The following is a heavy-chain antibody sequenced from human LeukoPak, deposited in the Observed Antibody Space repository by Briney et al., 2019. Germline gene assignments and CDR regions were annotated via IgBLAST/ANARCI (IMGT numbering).Heavy chain of an antibody. Sequence: ASVKGSCKASGGTFSSYAISWVRQAPGQGLEWMGWISAYNGNTNYAQKLQGRVTMTTDTSTSTAYMELRSLRSDDTAVYYCARDGGAYCSSTSCYRSWFDPWGQGTLVTVSS. CDR2: ISAYNGNT. J-gene: IGHJ5*02. V-gene: IGHV1-18*01. CDR1: GGTFSSYA. CDR3: ARDGGAYCSSTSCYRSWFDP. D-gene: IGHD2-2*02.